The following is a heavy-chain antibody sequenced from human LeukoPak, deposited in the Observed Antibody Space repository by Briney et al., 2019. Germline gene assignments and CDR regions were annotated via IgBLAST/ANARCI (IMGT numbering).Heavy chain of an antibody. Sequence: SETLSLTCTVSDGTISSTSFYWAWIRQPPGKGLEWIGTIFYSDNTYYNPSLKSRVTISADTSRNLFSLKLTSVTAADTAVYFCARLGDNGSASYYFDSWGQGTLVTVSS. D-gene: IGHD2-8*01. CDR1: DGTISSTSFY. CDR2: IFYSDNT. V-gene: IGHV4-39*02. CDR3: ARLGDNGSASYYFDS. J-gene: IGHJ4*02.